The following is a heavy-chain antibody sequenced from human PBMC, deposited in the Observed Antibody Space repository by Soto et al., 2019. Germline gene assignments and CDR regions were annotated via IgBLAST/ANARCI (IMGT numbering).Heavy chain of an antibody. J-gene: IGHJ6*02. CDR1: GLTFSTYA. Sequence: EVHLLESGGDLVQPGGSLRLSCTASGLTFSTYAMSWVRQAPGKGLEWVSAIGGSGTGGRTYYADSVKGRLTIARDNSKNTVYMQMNSLRADETAVYYCAKSPGGVDGYNSDYAGMDVWGQGTTVTVSS. D-gene: IGHD2-8*02. CDR3: AKSPGGVDGYNSDYAGMDV. CDR2: IGGSGTGGRT. V-gene: IGHV3-23*01.